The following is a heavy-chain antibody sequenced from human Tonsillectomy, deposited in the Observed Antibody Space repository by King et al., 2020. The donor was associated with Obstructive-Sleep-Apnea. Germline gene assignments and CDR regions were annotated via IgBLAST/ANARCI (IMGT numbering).Heavy chain of an antibody. CDR1: GFTFSDYY. D-gene: IGHD2-15*01. J-gene: IGHJ4*02. Sequence: VQLVESVGGLVKPGGSLRISCAAAGFTFSDYYMSWIRQSAGKGLECVLYISNSVIVTYYAASVKGRFTISRDNAKNSLYLQMNSLRAEDTAVYYCARDMRFSGGSFWGQGTLVTVSS. CDR2: ISNSVIVT. V-gene: IGHV3-11*01. CDR3: ARDMRFSGGSF.